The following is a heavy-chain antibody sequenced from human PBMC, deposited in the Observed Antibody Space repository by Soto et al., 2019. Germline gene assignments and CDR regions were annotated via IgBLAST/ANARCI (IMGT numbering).Heavy chain of an antibody. Sequence: ASVKVSCKASGYTFTGYYMHWVRQAPGQGLEWMGWINPNSGGTNYAQKFQGWVTMTRDTSISTAYMELSRLRSDDTAVYYCARDEIDDYYYYMDVWGKGTTVTVSS. CDR3: ARDEIDDYYYYMDV. J-gene: IGHJ6*03. CDR1: GYTFTGYY. CDR2: INPNSGGT. D-gene: IGHD3-22*01. V-gene: IGHV1-2*04.